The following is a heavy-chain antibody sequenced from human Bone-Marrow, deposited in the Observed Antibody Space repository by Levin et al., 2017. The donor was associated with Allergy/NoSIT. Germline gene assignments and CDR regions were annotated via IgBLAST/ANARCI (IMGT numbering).Heavy chain of an antibody. Sequence: GGSLRLSCAASGFTFSNYGMHWVRQAPGKGLEWVALLWYDGSFRYFADSVRGRFTISRDNFKNTVDLQMNGLRSEDTAVYYCVRGNYYDFYGMDVWGQGTTVIVSS. CDR1: GFTFSNYG. CDR2: LWYDGSFR. CDR3: VRGNYYDFYGMDV. J-gene: IGHJ6*02. V-gene: IGHV3-33*01. D-gene: IGHD3-10*01.